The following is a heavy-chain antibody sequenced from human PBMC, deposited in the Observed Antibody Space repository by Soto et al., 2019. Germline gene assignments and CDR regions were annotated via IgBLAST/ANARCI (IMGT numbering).Heavy chain of an antibody. J-gene: IGHJ5*02. D-gene: IGHD1-26*01. V-gene: IGHV1-69*13. CDR3: ARGPRGSSSTLKYNWFDP. CDR1: GGTLSSYA. CDR2: VIPCFGPA. Sequence: ASVKVSCKASGGTLSSYAISWVRQAPGQGLDGMGGVIPCFGPANYAQKFQGIVTITADESTSTAYMELSSVRSEDTAVYYCARGPRGSSSTLKYNWFDPWGQGALVTVSS.